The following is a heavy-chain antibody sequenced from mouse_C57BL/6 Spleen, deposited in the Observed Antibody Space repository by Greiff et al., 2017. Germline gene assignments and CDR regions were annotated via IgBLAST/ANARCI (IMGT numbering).Heavy chain of an antibody. J-gene: IGHJ4*01. Sequence: EVQLVESGGGLVQPKGSLKLSCAASGFTFNTYAMHWVRQAPGKGLEWVARIRSKSSNYATYYADSVKDRFTISRDDSQSMLYLQMNNLKTEDTAMYYCVRDPYYYGSSLYAMDYWGQGTSVTVSS. CDR2: IRSKSSNYAT. V-gene: IGHV10-3*01. D-gene: IGHD1-1*01. CDR1: GFTFNTYA. CDR3: VRDPYYYGSSLYAMDY.